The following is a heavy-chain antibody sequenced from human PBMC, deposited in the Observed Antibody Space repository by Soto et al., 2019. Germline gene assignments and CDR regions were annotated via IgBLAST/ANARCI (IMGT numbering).Heavy chain of an antibody. CDR3: AKEKAVAGPVDY. V-gene: IGHV3-23*01. J-gene: IGHJ4*02. CDR1: GFTFSSYA. D-gene: IGHD6-19*01. Sequence: EVQLLESGGGLVQPGGSLRLSCTASGFTFSSYAMSWVRQAPGKGLEWVSGISGSGDSTYYADSVKGRFTISRDNSKITLYLQMNSLRAEDTAVYYCAKEKAVAGPVDYWGQGTLVTVSS. CDR2: ISGSGDST.